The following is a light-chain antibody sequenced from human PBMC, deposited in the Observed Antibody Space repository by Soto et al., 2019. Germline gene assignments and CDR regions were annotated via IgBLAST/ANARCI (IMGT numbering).Light chain of an antibody. Sequence: QPASVSGSPGQSITISCTGTSSDVGDYNYVSWYQHYPGKAPKLMIYEVSYRPSGVSNRFSGSKSGNTASLTISGLQAEDEADYYCSSYTSSSTLVFATGTKLTVL. CDR1: SSDVGDYNY. CDR3: SSYTSSSTLV. CDR2: EVS. V-gene: IGLV2-14*01. J-gene: IGLJ1*01.